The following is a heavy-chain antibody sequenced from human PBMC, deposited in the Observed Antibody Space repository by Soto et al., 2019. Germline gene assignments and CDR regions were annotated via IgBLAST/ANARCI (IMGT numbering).Heavy chain of an antibody. J-gene: IGHJ4*02. CDR1: GFTFSSYP. CDR3: AIVTTTDY. V-gene: IGHV3-23*01. Sequence: EVQLLESGGGLVQPGGSLSLSCAASGFTFSSYPMSWFRQAPGKGLEWVSAIIGSGGSTYYSDSVKGRLTISRDNSKNTLYLQMNSLRAEDTAVYYCAIVTTTDYWGQGTLVTVSS. CDR2: IIGSGGST. D-gene: IGHD4-17*01.